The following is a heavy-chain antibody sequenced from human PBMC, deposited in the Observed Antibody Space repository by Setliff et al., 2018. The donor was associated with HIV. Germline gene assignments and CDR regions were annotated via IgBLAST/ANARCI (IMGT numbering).Heavy chain of an antibody. J-gene: IGHJ4*02. D-gene: IGHD6-13*01. CDR2: IKQDGSEK. Sequence: GGSLRLSCVASGFTFSDYWMTWFRQASGKGLQWVANIKQDGSEKKYVDSVQGRFTISRDNAKNSLYLQMNSLRADDTAVYYCARDYGSSPYAVFDSWGQGTLVTVSS. CDR3: ARDYGSSPYAVFDS. V-gene: IGHV3-7*03. CDR1: GFTFSDYW.